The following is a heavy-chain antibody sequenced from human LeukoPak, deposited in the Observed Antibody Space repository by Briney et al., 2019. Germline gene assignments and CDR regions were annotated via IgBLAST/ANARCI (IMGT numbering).Heavy chain of an antibody. J-gene: IGHJ4*02. CDR2: ITGSGANT. Sequence: GGSLRLSCAASGFTFSSYGMHWVRQAPGKGLEWVSGITGSGANTYYADSVKGRFTISRDNSKNTLSLQMNSLRAEDTAVYYCARAVGNHFDYWGQGTLVTVSS. CDR3: ARAVGNHFDY. V-gene: IGHV3-23*01. D-gene: IGHD4-23*01. CDR1: GFTFSSYG.